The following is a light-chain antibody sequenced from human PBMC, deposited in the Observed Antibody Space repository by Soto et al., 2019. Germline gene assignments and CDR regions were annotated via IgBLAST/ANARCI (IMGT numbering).Light chain of an antibody. CDR3: QKYNSSPRA. Sequence: DIQMTQSPSSLSASAGDRVTITCRASQGISNNLAWYQQKPGKVPKLLIYAASTWQSGVPSRFSGSGSGTDFTLTISSLQPEDVATYYCQKYNSSPRAFGQGTKVEIK. V-gene: IGKV1-27*01. CDR1: QGISNN. CDR2: AAS. J-gene: IGKJ1*01.